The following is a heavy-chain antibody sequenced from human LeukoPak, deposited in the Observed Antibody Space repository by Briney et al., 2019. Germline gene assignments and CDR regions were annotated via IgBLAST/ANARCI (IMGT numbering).Heavy chain of an antibody. Sequence: ASVTVSCKSSGYTFTDYYIHWVRQAPGQRLEWMGCINPKGGTNYAQKFQGRVSMTRDTSSSTAYMEVSRLRSDDTGMYYCARQRRAYYDGMDVWGQGTTVTVSS. V-gene: IGHV1-2*02. J-gene: IGHJ6*02. CDR1: GYTFTDYY. CDR2: INPKGGT. CDR3: ARQRRAYYDGMDV.